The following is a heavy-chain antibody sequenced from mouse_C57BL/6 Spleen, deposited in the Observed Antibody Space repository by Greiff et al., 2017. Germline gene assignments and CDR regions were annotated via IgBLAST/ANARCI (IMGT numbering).Heavy chain of an antibody. V-gene: IGHV1-53*01. Sequence: VQLQQPGTELVKPGASVKLSCKASGYTFTSYWMHWVKQRPGQGLEWIGNINPSNGGTNYNEKFKSKATLTVDKSSSTAYMQLSSLTSEDSAVYYCARGDGYDPAWFAYWGQGTLVTVSA. D-gene: IGHD2-2*01. CDR1: GYTFTSYW. CDR3: ARGDGYDPAWFAY. CDR2: INPSNGGT. J-gene: IGHJ3*01.